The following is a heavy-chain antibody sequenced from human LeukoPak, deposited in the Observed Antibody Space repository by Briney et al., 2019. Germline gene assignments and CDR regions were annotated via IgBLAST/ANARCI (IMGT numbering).Heavy chain of an antibody. CDR1: TYTFNNFG. V-gene: IGHV1-18*01. D-gene: IGHD2-21*02. CDR3: ARANKIKPPADYNWFDP. CDR2: ISAFNGTT. Sequence: ASVKVSCKASTYTFNNFGITWVRQAPGQGLEWRGWISAFNGTTISEQQFQGRITMTTDTSTSTAYLELRSLGSDDTAVYYCARANKIKPPADYNWFDPWGQGTLVTISS. J-gene: IGHJ5*02.